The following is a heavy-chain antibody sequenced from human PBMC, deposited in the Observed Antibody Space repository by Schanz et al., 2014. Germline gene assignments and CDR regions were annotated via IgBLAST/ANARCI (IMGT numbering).Heavy chain of an antibody. D-gene: IGHD3-9*01. Sequence: PGGSLRLSCAASGFTFSDYYMAWIRQAPGKGLEWVSHISGSSIHKNYADSVKGRFSISRDNGETSVYLQINSLRVEDTAVYYCAYYDVLTGFDYWGQGTQVTVSS. V-gene: IGHV3-11*03. CDR3: AYYDVLTGFDY. CDR1: GFTFSDYY. J-gene: IGHJ4*02. CDR2: ISGSSIHK.